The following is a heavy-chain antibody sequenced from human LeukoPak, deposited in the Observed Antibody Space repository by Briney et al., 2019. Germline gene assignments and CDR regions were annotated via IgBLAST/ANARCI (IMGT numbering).Heavy chain of an antibody. CDR3: ARRRKIGVPAARGSDP. CDR2: INHSGST. D-gene: IGHD2-2*01. CDR1: GGSFSGYY. V-gene: IGHV4-34*01. J-gene: IGHJ5*02. Sequence: SETLSLTCAVYGGSFSGYYWSWSRQPPGKGLEWIGEINHSGSTNYNPSLKSRVTISVDTSKNQFSLKLSSVTAADTAVYYCARRRKIGVPAARGSDPWGQGTLVTVSS.